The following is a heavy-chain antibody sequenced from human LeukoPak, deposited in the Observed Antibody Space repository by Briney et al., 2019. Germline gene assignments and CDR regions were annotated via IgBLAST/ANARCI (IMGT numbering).Heavy chain of an antibody. CDR3: AREVRYSSGWLFDY. CDR1: GYTFTVYY. D-gene: IGHD6-19*01. Sequence: ASVKVSCKASGYTFTVYYMHWVRQAPGQGLEWMGWIDPNSGGTKYAQKFQGRVTMTRDTPISTVYMELSRLRSDDTTMYYCAREVRYSSGWLFDYWGQGTLVTVSS. J-gene: IGHJ4*02. V-gene: IGHV1-2*02. CDR2: IDPNSGGT.